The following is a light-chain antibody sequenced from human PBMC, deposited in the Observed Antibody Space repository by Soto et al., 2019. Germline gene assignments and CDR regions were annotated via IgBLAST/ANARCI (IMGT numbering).Light chain of an antibody. V-gene: IGKV3-15*01. J-gene: IGKJ2*01. CDR3: QQYNNWPPGT. CDR1: QSISSY. Sequence: EIVMTQSPATLSVSAGERATLSCRASQSISSYLAWYQQKPGQAPRLLIYGASTRATGIPARFSGSGSGTEFTLTISSRQSEDFAVYYCQQYNNWPPGTFGQGTKLEIK. CDR2: GAS.